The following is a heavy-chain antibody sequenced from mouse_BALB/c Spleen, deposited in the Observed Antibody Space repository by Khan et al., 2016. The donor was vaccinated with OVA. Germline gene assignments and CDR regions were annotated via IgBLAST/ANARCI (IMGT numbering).Heavy chain of an antibody. Sequence: EVELVESGGDLVKPGGSLKLSCAVSGFTFSSYVMSWVRQTPEKRLEWVASVSSGGTTAYPDSVKGRFTISRDTARNIMYLQMSSLRSEDTAMYYCAREAYRYDEYYFDYWGQGSTLTVSS. CDR3: AREAYRYDEYYFDY. V-gene: IGHV5-6-5*01. D-gene: IGHD2-14*01. CDR2: VSSGGTT. CDR1: GFTFSSYV. J-gene: IGHJ2*01.